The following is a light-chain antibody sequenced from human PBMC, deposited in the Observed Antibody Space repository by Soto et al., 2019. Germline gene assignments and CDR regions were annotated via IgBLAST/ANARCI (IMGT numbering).Light chain of an antibody. V-gene: IGKV3-20*01. Sequence: EIVLTQSPDTLSLSPGERATLSCRASQSVSSNFLAWYQQKPGQAPRLLIYGASSRATGIPDRFSGSGSGTDFTLTISRLEPEDFAVYYCQQYGSSPWTFGQGTKMEIK. CDR2: GAS. CDR1: QSVSSNF. J-gene: IGKJ1*01. CDR3: QQYGSSPWT.